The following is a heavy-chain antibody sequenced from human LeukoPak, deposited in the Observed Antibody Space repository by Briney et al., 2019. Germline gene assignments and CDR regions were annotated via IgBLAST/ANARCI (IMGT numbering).Heavy chain of an antibody. CDR3: AVGDAGFDY. V-gene: IGHV4-34*01. CDR1: GGSFSGYY. J-gene: IGHJ4*02. CDR2: INHSGST. Sequence: SETLSLTCAVYGGSFSGYYWSWIRQPPGKGLEWIGEINHSGSTNYNPSLKSRVTISVDTSKNQFSLKLSSVTAADTAVYYCAVGDAGFDYWRQGTLVTVSS.